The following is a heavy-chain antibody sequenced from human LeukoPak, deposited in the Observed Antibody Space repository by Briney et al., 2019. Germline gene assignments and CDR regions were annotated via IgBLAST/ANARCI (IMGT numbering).Heavy chain of an antibody. CDR2: ISGSGGST. D-gene: IGHD3-10*01. Sequence: GGSLRLSCAASGFTFSSYAMSWVRQAPGKGLEWVSAISGSGGSTYYADSVKGRFTISRDNSKNTLYLQMNSLRAEDTAVYYCAKGQRCGSGRPPDYWGQGTLVTVSS. J-gene: IGHJ4*02. CDR3: AKGQRCGSGRPPDY. CDR1: GFTFSSYA. V-gene: IGHV3-23*01.